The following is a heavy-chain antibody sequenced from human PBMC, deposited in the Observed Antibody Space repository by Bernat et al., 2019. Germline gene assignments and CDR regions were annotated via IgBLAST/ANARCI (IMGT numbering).Heavy chain of an antibody. CDR3: TAVWTSNWRGAFDI. D-gene: IGHD1-1*01. J-gene: IGHJ3*02. Sequence: EVQLVESGGGLVKPGGSLRLSCAASGFTFSNAWMSWVRQAPGKGLEWVGRIKSKSDGGTTDYAAPVKGRFTISRDDSKNTLYLQMNSLKTEDTAVYYCTAVWTSNWRGAFDIWGQGAMVTVSS. CDR2: IKSKSDGGTT. V-gene: IGHV3-15*01. CDR1: GFTFSNAW.